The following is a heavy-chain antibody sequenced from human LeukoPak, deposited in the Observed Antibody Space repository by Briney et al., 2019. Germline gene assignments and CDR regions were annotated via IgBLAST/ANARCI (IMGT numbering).Heavy chain of an antibody. CDR1: GFALSSAW. Sequence: GGSLRLSCAASGFALSSAWMNWVRQAPGKGLEWVGHFKSKTATNYAAPVKGRFTFSSDDSQNTLYLQMSSLRDEDTAVYYCARDSDLTGYPKRHNWFDPWGQGTLVTVSS. CDR3: ARDSDLTGYPKRHNWFDP. D-gene: IGHD3-9*01. V-gene: IGHV3-15*01. J-gene: IGHJ5*02. CDR2: FKSKTAT.